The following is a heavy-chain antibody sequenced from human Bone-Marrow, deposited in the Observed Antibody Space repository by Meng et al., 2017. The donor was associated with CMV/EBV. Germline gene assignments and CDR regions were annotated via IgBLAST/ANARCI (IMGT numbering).Heavy chain of an antibody. Sequence: GGSLRLSCTASGFTFSSYALSWVRQAPGKGLEWVSAISSGGRGTNYADSLKGRFTISRDDSKNTLFLQLNSLRAEDTAVYYCASASNWHNDIDAFDIWGQGTRVTGSS. CDR3: ASASNWHNDIDAFDI. V-gene: IGHV3-23*01. J-gene: IGHJ3*02. CDR1: GFTFSSYA. CDR2: ISSGGRGT. D-gene: IGHD1/OR15-1a*01.